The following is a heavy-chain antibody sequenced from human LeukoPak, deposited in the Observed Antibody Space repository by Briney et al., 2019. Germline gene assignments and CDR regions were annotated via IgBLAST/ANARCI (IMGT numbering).Heavy chain of an antibody. Sequence: ASVKVSFEASGYTFTNYGISWVRQAPGQGLEWMGWISTYSGNTNYVQKLQGRVTMTTDTSTNTAYMELRSLRSDDTAVYYCARGRAAADDFDYWGQGTLVTVSS. CDR3: ARGRAAADDFDY. D-gene: IGHD6-13*01. J-gene: IGHJ4*02. CDR1: GYTFTNYG. CDR2: ISTYSGNT. V-gene: IGHV1-18*04.